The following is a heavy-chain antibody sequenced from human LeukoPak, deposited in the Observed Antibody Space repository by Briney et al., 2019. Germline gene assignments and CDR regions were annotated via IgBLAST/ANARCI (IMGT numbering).Heavy chain of an antibody. CDR3: ARESNGGYGFDY. CDR1: GGTFSSYA. D-gene: IGHD5-12*01. J-gene: IGHJ4*02. CDR2: IIPIFGTA. V-gene: IGHV1-69*13. Sequence: SVKVSCKASGGTFSSYAISWVRQAPGQGLEWMGGIIPIFGTANYAQKFQGRVTITADESTSTAYMELSSLRSEDTAVYYCARESNGGYGFDYWGQGTPVTVAS.